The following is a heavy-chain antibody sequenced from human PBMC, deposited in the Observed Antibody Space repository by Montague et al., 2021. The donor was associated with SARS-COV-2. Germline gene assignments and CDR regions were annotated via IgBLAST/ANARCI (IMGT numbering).Heavy chain of an antibody. CDR3: ARLDIMTAYPYEY. V-gene: IGHV3-23*01. Sequence: SLRLSCAASGFTFSSYAMSWVRQAPGKGLEWVSGIRSNGGGTYYADSVKGRFTISRDKTKNTLYLQMNSLRAEDTAVYYCARLDIMTAYPYEYWGQGTLVTVSS. CDR1: GFTFSSYA. CDR2: IRSNGGGT. D-gene: IGHD3-9*01. J-gene: IGHJ4*02.